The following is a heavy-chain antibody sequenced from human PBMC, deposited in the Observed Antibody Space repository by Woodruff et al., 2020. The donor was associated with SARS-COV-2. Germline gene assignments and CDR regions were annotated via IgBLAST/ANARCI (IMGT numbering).Heavy chain of an antibody. Sequence: GYADSVKGRFTISRDNTKNSLSLQMDSLRPEDTAFYYCAKDRCSGGSCLFDYWGQGTL. V-gene: IGHV3-9*01. CDR3: AKDRCSGGSCLFDY. D-gene: IGHD2-15*01. J-gene: IGHJ4*02.